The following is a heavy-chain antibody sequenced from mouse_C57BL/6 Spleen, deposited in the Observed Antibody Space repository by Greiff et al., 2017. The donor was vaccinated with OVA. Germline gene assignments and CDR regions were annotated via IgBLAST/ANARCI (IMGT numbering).Heavy chain of an antibody. CDR2: ISSGSSTI. Sequence: EVQLVESGGGLVKPGGSLKLSCAASGFTFSDYGMHWVRQAPEKGLEWVAYISSGSSTIYYADTVKGRFTISRDNAKNTLFLKMTSLRAEDTARYDCARFEYGGAYWGKGTTLTVSA. CDR1: GFTFSDYG. V-gene: IGHV5-17*01. D-gene: IGHD1-2*01. J-gene: IGHJ2*01. CDR3: ARFEYGGAY.